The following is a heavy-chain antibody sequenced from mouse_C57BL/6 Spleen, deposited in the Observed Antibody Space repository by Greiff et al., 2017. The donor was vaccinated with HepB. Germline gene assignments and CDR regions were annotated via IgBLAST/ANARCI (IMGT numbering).Heavy chain of an antibody. Sequence: VQLQQSGPELVKPGASVTISCKASGYSFTGYYMNWVKQSPEKSLEWIGEINPSTGGTTYNQKFKAKATLTVDKSSSTAYMQLKSLTSEDSAVYYCARRDELFDYWGQGTTLTVSS. J-gene: IGHJ2*01. CDR1: GYSFTGYY. V-gene: IGHV1-42*01. CDR3: ARRDELFDY. CDR2: INPSTGGT.